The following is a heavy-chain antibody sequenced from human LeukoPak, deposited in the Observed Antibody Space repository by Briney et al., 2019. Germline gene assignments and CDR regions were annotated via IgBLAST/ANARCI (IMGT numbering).Heavy chain of an antibody. CDR3: AREGYCSGGSCWGYFDY. CDR2: ISSDGRDN. D-gene: IGHD2-15*01. V-gene: IGHV3-30*04. J-gene: IGHJ4*02. CDR1: GFTFNKYP. Sequence: GGSPRLSCAASGFTFNKYPMHWVRQAPGKGLEWVALISSDGRDNYYADSVKGRFTISRDNSKNTLYLQMNSVRAEDTAVYYCAREGYCSGGSCWGYFDYWGQETLVTVSS.